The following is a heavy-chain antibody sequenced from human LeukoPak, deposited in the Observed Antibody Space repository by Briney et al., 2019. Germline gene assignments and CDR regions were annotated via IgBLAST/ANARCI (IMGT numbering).Heavy chain of an antibody. CDR3: ARHYYGSGSTLDY. CDR2: IYYSGST. J-gene: IGHJ4*02. CDR1: GGSMSSYY. V-gene: IGHV4-59*08. D-gene: IGHD3-10*01. Sequence: SETLSLTCTVSGGSMSSYYWSWIRQPPGKGLEWIGYIYYSGSTNYNPSLKSRVTISVDTSKNQFSLKLSSVTAADTAVYYCARHYYGSGSTLDYWGQGTLVTVS.